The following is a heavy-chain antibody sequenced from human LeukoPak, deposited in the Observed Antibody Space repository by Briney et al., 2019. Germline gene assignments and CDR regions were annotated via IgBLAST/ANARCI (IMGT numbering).Heavy chain of an antibody. CDR3: ARFPQTYCSSTSCFLNSFDY. J-gene: IGHJ4*02. V-gene: IGHV1-2*06. D-gene: IGHD2-2*01. CDR2: INPNSGGT. CDR1: GYTFTGYY. Sequence: ASVKVSCKASGYTFTGYYMHRVRQAPGQGLEWMGRINPNSGGTNYAQKFQGRVTMTRDTSISTAYMELSRLRSDDTAVYYCARFPQTYCSSTSCFLNSFDYWGQGTLVTVSS.